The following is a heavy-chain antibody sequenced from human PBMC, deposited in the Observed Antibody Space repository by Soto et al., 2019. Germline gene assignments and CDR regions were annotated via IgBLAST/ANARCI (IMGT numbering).Heavy chain of an antibody. CDR2: ISGSGRTI. V-gene: IGHV3-11*01. CDR3: ARLPFPWGWFDP. D-gene: IGHD3-16*01. Sequence: VQLVESGGGLVKPGGSLRLSCAASGIVFSDYMSWVRQAPGKGLEWLSYISGSGRTIYSADSVKARFTISRDNATNSLYLQMNNVRTEDTAVYYCARLPFPWGWFDPWGQGTLVTVSS. CDR1: GIVFSDY. J-gene: IGHJ5*02.